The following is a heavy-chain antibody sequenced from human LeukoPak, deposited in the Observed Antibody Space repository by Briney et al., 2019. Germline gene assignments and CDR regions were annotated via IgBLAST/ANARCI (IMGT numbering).Heavy chain of an antibody. CDR2: IIPIFGTA. CDR1: GGTFSSYA. J-gene: IGHJ6*03. V-gene: IGHV1-69*13. Sequence: GASVKVSCKASGGTFSSYANSWVRQAPGQGLEWMGGIIPIFGTANYAQKFQGRVTITADESTSTAYMELSSLRSEDTAVYYCARASDPPSPPVDYYYMDVWGKGTTVTVSS. CDR3: ARASDPPSPPVDYYYMDV.